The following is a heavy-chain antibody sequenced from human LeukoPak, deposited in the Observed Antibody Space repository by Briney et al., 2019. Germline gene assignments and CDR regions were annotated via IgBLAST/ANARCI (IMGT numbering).Heavy chain of an antibody. D-gene: IGHD3-22*01. J-gene: IGHJ4*02. CDR1: GFTFDDYA. Sequence: GGSLRLSCAASGFTFDDYAMHWVRQAPGKGLEWVSGISWNSGSIGYADSVKGRFTISRDNAKNSLYLQMNSLRAEDTALYYCAKSGGIYYDSSGYYYFDYWSQGTLVTVSS. CDR3: AKSGGIYYDSSGYYYFDY. V-gene: IGHV3-9*01. CDR2: ISWNSGSI.